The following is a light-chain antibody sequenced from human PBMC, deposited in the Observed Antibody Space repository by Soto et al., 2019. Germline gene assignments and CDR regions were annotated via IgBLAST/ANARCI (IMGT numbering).Light chain of an antibody. CDR1: SSDIGDYNL. V-gene: IGLV2-23*01. J-gene: IGLJ2*01. CDR2: EGT. CDR3: CSYAGSATYVV. Sequence: QSALTQPASVSGSPGQSITISCTGTSSDIGDYNLVSWYQQHPGKTLKLIIYEGTKRPSEVSNRFSGSKSGNTASLTISGLQADDEADYYCCSYAGSATYVVFAGGTKLTVL.